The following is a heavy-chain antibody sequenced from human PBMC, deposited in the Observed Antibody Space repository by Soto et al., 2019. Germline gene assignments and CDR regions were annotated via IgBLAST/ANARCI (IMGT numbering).Heavy chain of an antibody. D-gene: IGHD2-2*02. V-gene: IGHV3-7*01. CDR3: ARVAYTYGWIYDY. CDR2: IKQDGSER. CDR1: GFTFSSYW. Sequence: GGSLRLSCAASGFTFSSYWMSWVRQAPGKGLEWVVNIKQDGSERYYMDSVRGRFTAPRDNAKNSVYLQMNSLRAEDTAVYFCARVAYTYGWIYDYWGQGSLVTVSS. J-gene: IGHJ4*01.